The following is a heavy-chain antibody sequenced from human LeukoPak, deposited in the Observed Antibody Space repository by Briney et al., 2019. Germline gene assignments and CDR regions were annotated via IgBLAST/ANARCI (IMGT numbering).Heavy chain of an antibody. CDR2: IYYSGST. CDR3: ASDSSGWYGGAFDI. CDR1: GGSISSSSYY. Sequence: SETLSLTCTVSGGSISSSSYYWGWIRQPPGKGLEWIGSIYYSGSTYYNPSLKSRVTISVDTSKNQFSLKLSSVTAADTAVYYCASDSSGWYGGAFDIWGQGTMVTVSS. D-gene: IGHD6-19*01. V-gene: IGHV4-39*07. J-gene: IGHJ3*02.